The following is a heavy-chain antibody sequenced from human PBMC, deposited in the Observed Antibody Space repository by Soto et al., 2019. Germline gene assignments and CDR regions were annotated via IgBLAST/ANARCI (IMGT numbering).Heavy chain of an antibody. D-gene: IGHD6-19*01. V-gene: IGHV3-33*01. CDR2: IWYDGSNE. J-gene: IGHJ1*01. CDR1: GFTFSSYG. CDR3: AREGQWLVEKYFQH. Sequence: QVQLVESGGGVVQPGRSLRLSCAASGFTFSSYGMHWVRQAPGKGLEWVAVIWYDGSNEYYADSVKGRFTISRDNSKNTLYLQMNSLRAEDTAVYYCAREGQWLVEKYFQHWGQGTLVTVSS.